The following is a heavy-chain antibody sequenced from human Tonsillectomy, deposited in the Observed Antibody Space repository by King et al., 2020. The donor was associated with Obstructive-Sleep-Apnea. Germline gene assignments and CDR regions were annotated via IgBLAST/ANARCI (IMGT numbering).Heavy chain of an antibody. CDR2: IYPGDSDT. J-gene: IGHJ4*02. V-gene: IGHV5-51*01. CDR3: ARQGSTRHSSSSSQINYFDY. CDR1: GYSFTSYW. Sequence: VQLVESGAEVKKPGESPKISCKGSGYSFTSYWIGWVRQMPGKGLEWRGIIYPGDSDTRYSPSFQGQVTISADKSISTAYLQWSSLKASDTAMYYCARQGSTRHSSSSSQINYFDYWGQGTLVTVSS. D-gene: IGHD6-13*01.